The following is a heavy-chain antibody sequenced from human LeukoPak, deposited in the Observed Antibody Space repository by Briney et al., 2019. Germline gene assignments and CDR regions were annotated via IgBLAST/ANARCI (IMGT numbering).Heavy chain of an antibody. CDR2: IYYSGST. V-gene: IGHV4-31*03. CDR3: AREGIYYYDSSGYYR. CDR1: GGSVSGGSYY. Sequence: SETLSLTCTVSGGSVSGGSYYWSWIRQHPGKGLEWIGYIYYSGSTYYNPSLKSRVTISVDTSKNQFSLKLSSVTAADTAVYYCAREGIYYYDSSGYYRWGQGTLVTVSS. D-gene: IGHD3-22*01. J-gene: IGHJ5*02.